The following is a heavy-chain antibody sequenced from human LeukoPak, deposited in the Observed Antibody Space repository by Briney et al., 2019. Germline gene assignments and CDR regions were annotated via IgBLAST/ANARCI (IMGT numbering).Heavy chain of an antibody. CDR1: GFSFSSTW. J-gene: IGHJ4*02. Sequence: GGSLRLSCAGSGFSFSSTWMSWVRQAPGKELEWVASIKEDATVKDYAGSVKGRFTVSRDNTKNSLYLQMNSLRAEDTAVYYCARGLTSSGWYLGYFDYWGQGTLVTVSS. V-gene: IGHV3-7*03. CDR2: IKEDATVK. CDR3: ARGLTSSGWYLGYFDY. D-gene: IGHD6-19*01.